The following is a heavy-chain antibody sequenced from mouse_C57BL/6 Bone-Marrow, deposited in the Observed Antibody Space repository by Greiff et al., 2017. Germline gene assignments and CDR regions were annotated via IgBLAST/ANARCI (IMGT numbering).Heavy chain of an antibody. CDR1: GFNIKDDY. D-gene: IGHD2-1*01. CDR2: IDPENGDT. V-gene: IGHV14-4*01. CDR3: TGGNLYYFDY. Sequence: EVQVVESGAELVRPGASVKLSCTASGFNIKDDYMHWVKQRPEQGLEWIGWIDPENGDTEYASKFQGKATITADTSSNTAYLQLSSLTSEDTAVYYCTGGNLYYFDYWGQGTTLTVSS. J-gene: IGHJ2*01.